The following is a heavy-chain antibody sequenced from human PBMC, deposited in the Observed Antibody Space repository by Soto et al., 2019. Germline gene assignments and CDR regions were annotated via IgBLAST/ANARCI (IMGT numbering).Heavy chain of an antibody. D-gene: IGHD6-13*01. Sequence: PGGSLRLSCAASAFTFRSYAMHWVRQAPGKGLEWVAYISSSRSYKNYADSVKGRFTISRDNAKNSLYLQMNSLRAEDTAVYYCAREQQLPHNWFDPWGQGTLVTVSS. J-gene: IGHJ5*02. CDR2: ISSSRSYK. CDR3: AREQQLPHNWFDP. V-gene: IGHV3-21*05. CDR1: AFTFRSYA.